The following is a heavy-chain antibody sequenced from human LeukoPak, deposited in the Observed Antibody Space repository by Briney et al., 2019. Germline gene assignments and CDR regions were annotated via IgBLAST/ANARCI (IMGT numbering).Heavy chain of an antibody. CDR2: INPNSGGT. CDR1: GYTFTGYY. D-gene: IGHD4-17*01. V-gene: IGHV1-2*02. CDR3: ARDPSQTFRKTTVTTYGPSSY. Sequence: ASVKVSCKASGYTFTGYYMHWVRQAPGQGLEWMGWINPNSGGTNYAQKFQGRVTMTRDTSISTACMELSRLRSDDTAVYYCARDPSQTFRKTTVTTYGPSSYWGQGTLVTVSS. J-gene: IGHJ4*02.